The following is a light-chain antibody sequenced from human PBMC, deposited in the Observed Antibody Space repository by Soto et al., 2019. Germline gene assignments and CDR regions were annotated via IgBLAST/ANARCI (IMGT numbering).Light chain of an antibody. Sequence: EIVLTQSPGTLSLSPGERATLSCRASQSVSTSSLAWYQQKPGQAPRLHIYGASSRATGIPDRVSGSGSGADFTLSISRLEPEDFAMYYCQQYGSSPYTFGQGTKLAIK. CDR2: GAS. CDR3: QQYGSSPYT. CDR1: QSVSTSS. V-gene: IGKV3-20*01. J-gene: IGKJ2*01.